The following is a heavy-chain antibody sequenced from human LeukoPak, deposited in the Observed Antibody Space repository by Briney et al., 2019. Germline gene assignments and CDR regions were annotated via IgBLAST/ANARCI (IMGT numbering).Heavy chain of an antibody. CDR3: ARGLSRSFAFDI. Sequence: SETLSLTCTVSGGSINSFFWSWIRQPPGKGLDWIGYIYHSGSTNYNPSLKSRVTISVDTSKNQFSLKLSSVTAADTAVYYCARGLSRSFAFDIWGQGTMVTVSS. J-gene: IGHJ3*02. CDR1: GGSINSFF. D-gene: IGHD2-2*01. CDR2: IYHSGST. V-gene: IGHV4-59*12.